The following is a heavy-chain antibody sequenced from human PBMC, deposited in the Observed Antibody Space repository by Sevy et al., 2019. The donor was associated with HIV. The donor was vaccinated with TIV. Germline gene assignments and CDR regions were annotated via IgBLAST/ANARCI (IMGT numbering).Heavy chain of an antibody. Sequence: GGSLRLSCAASGFTFDDYAMHWVRQAPGKGLEWVSGISWNSGSIGYADSVKGRFTISRDNAKNSLYLQMNSLRAEDTALYYCEKDRYYYGSGIAFDIWGQGTMVTVSS. CDR3: EKDRYYYGSGIAFDI. J-gene: IGHJ3*02. D-gene: IGHD3-10*01. CDR2: ISWNSGSI. V-gene: IGHV3-9*01. CDR1: GFTFDDYA.